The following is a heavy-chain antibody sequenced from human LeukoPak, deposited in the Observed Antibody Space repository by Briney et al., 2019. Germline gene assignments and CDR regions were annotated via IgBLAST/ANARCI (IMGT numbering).Heavy chain of an antibody. J-gene: IGHJ3*02. CDR2: IIPILGIA. Sequence: ASVKVSCKASGGTFSSYTISWVRQAPGQGLEWMGRIIPILGIANYAQKFQGRVTITADKSTSTVYMELSSLRSEDTAVYYCARAVGAFDAFDIWGQGTMVTVSS. V-gene: IGHV1-69*02. CDR1: GGTFSSYT. D-gene: IGHD1-26*01. CDR3: ARAVGAFDAFDI.